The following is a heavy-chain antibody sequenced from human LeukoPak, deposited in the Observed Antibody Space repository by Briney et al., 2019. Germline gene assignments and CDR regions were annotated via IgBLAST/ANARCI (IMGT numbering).Heavy chain of an antibody. J-gene: IGHJ6*02. V-gene: IGHV4-4*07. CDR1: GGSVSSYY. D-gene: IGHD3-10*01. CDR2: IFSTGSI. CDR3: ARDPNTSLVQGVVYYYAMDV. Sequence: PSETLSLTCSVSGGSVSSYYWSWIRQPAGEGLEWIGRIFSTGSINYNPSLKSRVTMSVDASQNQFSLKLSSVTAADTAVYYCARDPNTSLVQGVVYYYAMDVWGQGTTVTVSS.